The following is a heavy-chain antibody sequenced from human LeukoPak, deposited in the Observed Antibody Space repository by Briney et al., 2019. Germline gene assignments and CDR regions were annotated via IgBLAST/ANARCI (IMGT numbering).Heavy chain of an antibody. J-gene: IGHJ6*03. D-gene: IGHD6-19*01. CDR3: ARISGAVAGPYYYYYMDV. CDR2: IYHSGST. V-gene: IGHV4-4*02. CDR1: GGSISSSNW. Sequence: SETLSLTCAVSGGSISSSNWWSWVRQPPGKGLGWIGEIYHSGSTNYNPSLKSRVTISVDKSKNQFSLKLSSVTAADTAVYYCARISGAVAGPYYYYYMDVWGKGTTVTVSS.